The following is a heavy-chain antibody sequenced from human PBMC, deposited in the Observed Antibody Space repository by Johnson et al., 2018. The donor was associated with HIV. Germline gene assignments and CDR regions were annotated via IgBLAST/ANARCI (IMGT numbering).Heavy chain of an antibody. Sequence: QVQLVESGGGVVQPGTSLRLSCTASGFAFSSYALHWVRQAPGKGLEWVAFIRYDGSNKYYADSVKGRFTISRDNSKNTLYLQMHSLRTEDTAVYYCAREKWGAFGVDAFDIWGQGTMVTVSS. V-gene: IGHV3-30*02. D-gene: IGHD3-16*01. CDR1: GFAFSSYA. CDR2: IRYDGSNK. CDR3: AREKWGAFGVDAFDI. J-gene: IGHJ3*02.